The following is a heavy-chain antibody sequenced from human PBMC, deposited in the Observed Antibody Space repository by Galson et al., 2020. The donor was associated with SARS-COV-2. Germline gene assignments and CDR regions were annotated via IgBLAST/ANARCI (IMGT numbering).Heavy chain of an antibody. V-gene: IGHV1-46*03. CDR3: ARGLDVALWVFDF. D-gene: IGHD3-16*01. CDR2: INPSGGTA. J-gene: IGHJ4*02. CDR1: RDTFTRDY. Sequence: GESLKISCKVSRDTFTRDYLHWVRQAPGQAPEWMGLINPSGGTATYAQNLQGRVTMTRDTSTSTIYMQLSSLNSDDTAVYYCARGLDVALWVFDFWGQGTLVTVSS.